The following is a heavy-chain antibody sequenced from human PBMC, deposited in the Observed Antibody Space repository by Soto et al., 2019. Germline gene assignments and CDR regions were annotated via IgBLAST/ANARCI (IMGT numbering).Heavy chain of an antibody. J-gene: IGHJ4*02. V-gene: IGHV4-39*01. D-gene: IGHD4-17*01. CDR2: IYYSGST. CDR3: ATFRGMTTATTERYFDY. CDR1: GGSISSSIYY. Sequence: SETLSLTCTVSGGSISSSIYYWGWIRQPPGKGLEWTGTIYYSGSTYYNPSLKSRVIISVDTSKNQFSLKLSSVTAADAAVYYCATFRGMTTATTERYFDYWGQGTLVTVSS.